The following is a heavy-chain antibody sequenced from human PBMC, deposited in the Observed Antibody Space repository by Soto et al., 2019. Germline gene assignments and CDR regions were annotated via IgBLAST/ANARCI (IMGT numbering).Heavy chain of an antibody. CDR2: INPNSGDT. CDR1: AYTFIGYY. Sequence: ASVKVSCKASAYTFIGYYMHWVRQAPGQGLEWMGWINPNSGDTNYAQKFQGWVTMTRDTSISTAYMELSRLKSDDTAVYYCARERVVPAARRYYYGMDVWGQGTTVTVSS. V-gene: IGHV1-2*04. J-gene: IGHJ6*02. CDR3: ARERVVPAARRYYYGMDV. D-gene: IGHD2-2*01.